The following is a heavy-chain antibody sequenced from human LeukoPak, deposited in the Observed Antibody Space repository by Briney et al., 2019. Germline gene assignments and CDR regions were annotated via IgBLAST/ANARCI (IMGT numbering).Heavy chain of an antibody. J-gene: IGHJ4*02. CDR3: ARVAGYYYDSSGYYFGFDY. CDR1: GCTFTGYY. Sequence: ASVRVSCKASGCTFTGYYMHWVRQAPGQGLEWMGWINPNSGGTNYAQKFQGRVTMTRDTSISTAYMELSRLRSDDTAVYYCARVAGYYYDSSGYYFGFDYWGQGTLVTVSS. CDR2: INPNSGGT. V-gene: IGHV1-2*02. D-gene: IGHD3-22*01.